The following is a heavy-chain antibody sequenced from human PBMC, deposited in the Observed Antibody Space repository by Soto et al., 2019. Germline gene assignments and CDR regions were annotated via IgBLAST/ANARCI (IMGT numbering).Heavy chain of an antibody. Sequence: GGSLRLSCAASGFTFSSYAMSWVRQAPGKGLEWVSAISGSGGSTYYADSVKGRFTISRDNSKNTLYLQMNSLRAEDTAVYYCAKGLLPWFVELLLVASDICCQATMGSGS. CDR1: GFTFSSYA. V-gene: IGHV3-23*01. J-gene: IGHJ3*02. CDR2: ISGSGGST. D-gene: IGHD3-10*01. CDR3: AKGLLPWFVELLLVASDI.